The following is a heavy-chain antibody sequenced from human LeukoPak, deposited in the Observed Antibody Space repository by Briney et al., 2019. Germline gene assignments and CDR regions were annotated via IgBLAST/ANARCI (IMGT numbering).Heavy chain of an antibody. CDR2: IYYSGST. J-gene: IGHJ6*03. Sequence: PSETLSLTCTVSGGSISSYYWSWIRQPPGKGLEWIGYIYYSGSTNYNPSLKSRVTISVDTSKNQFSLKLSSVTAADTAVYYCARDDCSGGSCYSNRNYYYYMDVWGKGTTVTVSS. CDR3: ARDDCSGGSCYSNRNYYYYMDV. V-gene: IGHV4-59*01. D-gene: IGHD2-15*01. CDR1: GGSISSYY.